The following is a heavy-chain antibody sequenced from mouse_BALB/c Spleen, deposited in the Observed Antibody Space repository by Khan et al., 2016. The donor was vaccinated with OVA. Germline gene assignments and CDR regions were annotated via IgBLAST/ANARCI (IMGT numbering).Heavy chain of an antibody. CDR1: GYTFTSYT. D-gene: IGHD2-14*01. J-gene: IGHJ3*01. CDR3: VRDGAYHRNDGWFAY. Sequence: QVQLKQSGAELARPGASVKMSCKASGYTFTSYTIHWIKLRPGQGLEWIGYINPSNGYTNYNQKFKDKATLTADKSSTTAYMELSSLTSDDSALCSCVRDGAYHRNDGWFAYWGQGTLVTVSA. V-gene: IGHV1-4*01. CDR2: INPSNGYT.